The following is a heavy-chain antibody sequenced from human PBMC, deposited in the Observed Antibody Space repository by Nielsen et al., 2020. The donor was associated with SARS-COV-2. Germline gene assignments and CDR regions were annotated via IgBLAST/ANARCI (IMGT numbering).Heavy chain of an antibody. D-gene: IGHD6-19*01. CDR2: INHSGST. Sequence: WIRQPPGKGLEWIGEINHSGSTNYNPSLKSRVTISVDTSKNQFSLKLSSVTAADMAVYYCARGSGWRWFDPWGQGTLVTVSS. J-gene: IGHJ5*02. V-gene: IGHV4-34*01. CDR3: ARGSGWRWFDP.